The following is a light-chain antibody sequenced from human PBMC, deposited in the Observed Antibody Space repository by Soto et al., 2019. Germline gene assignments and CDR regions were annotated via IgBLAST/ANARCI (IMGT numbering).Light chain of an antibody. CDR2: GIS. Sequence: ENVLTQSPGTLSLSPGEGATLSCRATQSVTSRYFAWYQQKPGQAPRLLIYGISSRATDIPDRFSGSGSGTDYTLTISRLEPEDFAVYYCQQYDTSPVTFGQGTKLEI. CDR1: QSVTSRY. CDR3: QQYDTSPVT. J-gene: IGKJ2*01. V-gene: IGKV3-20*01.